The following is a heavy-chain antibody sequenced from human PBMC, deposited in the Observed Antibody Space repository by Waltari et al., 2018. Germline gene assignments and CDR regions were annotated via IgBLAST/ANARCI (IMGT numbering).Heavy chain of an antibody. CDR1: GGSISSYY. J-gene: IGHJ4*02. Sequence: QVQLQESGPGLVKPSETLSLTCTVSGGSISSYYWRWIRQPPGKGLEWIGYIYYSGSTNYNPSLKSRVTISVDTSKNQFSLKLSSVTAADTAVYYCARGDGYNHPSVGYWGQGTLVTVSS. D-gene: IGHD5-12*01. V-gene: IGHV4-59*01. CDR2: IYYSGST. CDR3: ARGDGYNHPSVGY.